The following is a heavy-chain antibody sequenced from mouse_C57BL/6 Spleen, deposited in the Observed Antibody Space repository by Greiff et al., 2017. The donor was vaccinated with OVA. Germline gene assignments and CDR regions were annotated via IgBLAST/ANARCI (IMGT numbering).Heavy chain of an antibody. J-gene: IGHJ2*01. CDR1: GFSLTSYG. Sequence: VQLQQSGPGLVQPSQSLSITCTVSGFSLTSYGVHWVRQSPGKSLEWLGVIWRGGSTDYNAAFMSRLSITKDNSKSQVFFKMNSLQADDTAIYYCAKNYGSSYRYFDYWGKGTTLTVSS. CDR3: AKNYGSSYRYFDY. D-gene: IGHD1-1*01. CDR2: IWRGGST. V-gene: IGHV2-5*01.